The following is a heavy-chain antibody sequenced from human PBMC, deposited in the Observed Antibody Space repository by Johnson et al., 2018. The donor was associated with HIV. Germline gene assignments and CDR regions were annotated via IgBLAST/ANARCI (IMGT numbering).Heavy chain of an antibody. CDR1: GFTFDDYG. V-gene: IGHV3-20*04. Sequence: VQLVESGGGVIRPGGSLRLSCATSGFTFDDYGMSWVRQAPGKGLEWVSGINWNGGSTGYADSVKGRFTISRDNSKNTLYLQRNSLRAEDTAVYYCATDLSRWELHPLSAFDIWGQGTMVTVSS. D-gene: IGHD4-23*01. CDR3: ATDLSRWELHPLSAFDI. J-gene: IGHJ3*02. CDR2: INWNGGST.